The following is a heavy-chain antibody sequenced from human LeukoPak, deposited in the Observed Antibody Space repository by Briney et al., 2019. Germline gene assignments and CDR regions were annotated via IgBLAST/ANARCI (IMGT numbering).Heavy chain of an antibody. Sequence: ASVKVSFKASGYTFTIYYMHWVRQAPGQGLEWMGIINPSGGSTSYAQKFQGRVTMTRDMSTSTVYMELSSLRSEDTAVYYCARDRYYDSSMDGAFDIWGQGTMVTVSS. CDR3: ARDRYYDSSMDGAFDI. V-gene: IGHV1-46*01. CDR2: INPSGGST. J-gene: IGHJ3*02. D-gene: IGHD3-22*01. CDR1: GYTFTIYY.